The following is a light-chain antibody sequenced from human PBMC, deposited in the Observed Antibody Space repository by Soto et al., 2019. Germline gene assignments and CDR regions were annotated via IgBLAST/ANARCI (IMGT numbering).Light chain of an antibody. CDR2: AAS. CDR3: QQSYSTPPT. J-gene: IGKJ2*01. Sequence: DIQMTQSPSSLSASVGDRVTITCRASQSISSYLNWYQLKPGKAPNLLIYAASSLQGGVPSRFSGSGSGTDFTLTISSLQHEDFATYYCQQSYSTPPTFGQGTNLEIK. CDR1: QSISSY. V-gene: IGKV1-39*01.